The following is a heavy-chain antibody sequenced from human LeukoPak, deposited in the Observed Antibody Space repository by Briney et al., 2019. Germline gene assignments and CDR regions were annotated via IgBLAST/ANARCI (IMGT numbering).Heavy chain of an antibody. CDR2: IYYSGST. CDR3: ARGEPYSAAGRDY. J-gene: IGHJ4*02. D-gene: IGHD6-13*01. CDR1: GGSISSGGYY. V-gene: IGHV4-31*03. Sequence: SETLSLTCTVSGGSISSGGYYWSWLRQHPGKGLEGFGYIYYSGSTYYNPSLKSRFTISVDTSKNQFSLKLSSVTAADTAVYYCARGEPYSAAGRDYWGQGTLVTVSS.